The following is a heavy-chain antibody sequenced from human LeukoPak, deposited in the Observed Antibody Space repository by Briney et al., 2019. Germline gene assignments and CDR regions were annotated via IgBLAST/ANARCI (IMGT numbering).Heavy chain of an antibody. D-gene: IGHD6-13*01. Sequence: SETLSLTCTVSGGSISSYYWSWIRQPPGKGLEWIGYIYYSGSTNYNPSLKSRVTISVDTSKNQFSLKLSSVTAADTAVYYCARHTQNKQQLAYFDYWGQGTLVTVSS. CDR3: ARHTQNKQQLAYFDY. CDR1: GGSISSYY. J-gene: IGHJ4*02. CDR2: IYYSGST. V-gene: IGHV4-59*08.